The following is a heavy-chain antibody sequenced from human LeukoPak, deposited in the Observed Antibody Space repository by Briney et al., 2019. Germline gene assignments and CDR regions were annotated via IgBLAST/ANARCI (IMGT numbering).Heavy chain of an antibody. CDR1: GFMFSSNW. CDR3: AREGRSLQTY. CDR2: IKEDGTET. V-gene: IGHV3-7*03. Sequence: GGSLRLSCAASGFMFSSNWMSWVRLAPGKGLEWVANIKEDGTETNYVDSVKGRFAISRDNAKNSLYLQMNSLRVEDTAVYYCAREGRSLQTYWGQGTLVTVSS. D-gene: IGHD5-24*01. J-gene: IGHJ4*02.